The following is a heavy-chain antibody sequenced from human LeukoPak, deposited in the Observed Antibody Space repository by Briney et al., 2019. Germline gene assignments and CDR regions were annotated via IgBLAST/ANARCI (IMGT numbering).Heavy chain of an antibody. J-gene: IGHJ6*03. Sequence: GGSMRLSCAASEFIFSTYSMNWVRQAPGKGLEWVSYISSSSSTIYYADSVKGRFTISRDNAENSLYLQMNSLGAEDTAVYYCARDDHYNYYYMDVWGKGTTVTVSS. CDR2: ISSSSSTI. CDR1: EFIFSTYS. V-gene: IGHV3-48*01. CDR3: ARDDHYNYYYMDV.